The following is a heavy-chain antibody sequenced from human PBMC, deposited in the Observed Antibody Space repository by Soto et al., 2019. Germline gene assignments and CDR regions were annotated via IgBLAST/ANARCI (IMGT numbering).Heavy chain of an antibody. D-gene: IGHD1-1*01. CDR1: GQSFSGHS. V-gene: IGHV4-34*01. J-gene: IGHJ4*02. Sequence: QVQLQQWRAGLVKPSETLSLSCAVYGQSFSGHSWAWIRQPPGKGLEWIGEINESGSTYYNPSLKSRATISTDTTKNQSSLKLSSVSAADTAAYFCARGSGIVALPGELEDVKYDYWGQGTLVNVSS. CDR3: ARGSGIVALPGELEDVKYDY. CDR2: INESGST.